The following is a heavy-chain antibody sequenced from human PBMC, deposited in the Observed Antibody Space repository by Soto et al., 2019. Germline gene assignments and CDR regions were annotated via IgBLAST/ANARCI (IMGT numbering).Heavy chain of an antibody. J-gene: IGHJ3*02. CDR2: ISSSSSYI. D-gene: IGHD6-19*01. CDR3: AGAPGIAVPGAFDI. CDR1: GFTFSSYS. V-gene: IGHV3-21*01. Sequence: EVQLVESGGGLVKPGGSLRLSCAASGFTFSSYSMNWVRQAPGKGLEWVSSISSSSSYIYYADSVKGRFTISRDNAKNSLYRQMNGLRAGDTAVYYCAGAPGIAVPGAFDIWGQGTMVTVSS.